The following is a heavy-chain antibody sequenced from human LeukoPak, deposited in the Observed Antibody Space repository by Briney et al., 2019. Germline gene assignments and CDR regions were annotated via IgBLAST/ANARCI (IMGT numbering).Heavy chain of an antibody. D-gene: IGHD2-15*01. Sequence: SETLSLTCAVYGGSFSGYYWSWIRQPPGKGLEWIGEINHSGSTNYNPSLKSRVTISVDTSKNQFSLKLSSVTAADTAVYYCARVGLYCSGGGRYNYYCYYMDVWGKGTTVTISS. J-gene: IGHJ6*03. CDR3: ARVGLYCSGGGRYNYYCYYMDV. V-gene: IGHV4-34*01. CDR2: INHSGST. CDR1: GGSFSGYY.